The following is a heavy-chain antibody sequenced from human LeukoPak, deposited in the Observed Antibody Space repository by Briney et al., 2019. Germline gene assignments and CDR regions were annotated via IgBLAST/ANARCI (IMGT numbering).Heavy chain of an antibody. CDR3: ARLLTYYYDSSGYYSGGRFDP. CDR1: GYSFTSYW. D-gene: IGHD3-22*01. V-gene: IGHV5-51*01. Sequence: GESLKISCQGSGYSFTSYWIGWVRQLPGKGLEWMGIIYPGDSDTRYSPSFQGQVTISADKSISTAYLQWSSLKASDTAMYYCARLLTYYYDSSGYYSGGRFDPWGQGTLVTVSS. CDR2: IYPGDSDT. J-gene: IGHJ5*02.